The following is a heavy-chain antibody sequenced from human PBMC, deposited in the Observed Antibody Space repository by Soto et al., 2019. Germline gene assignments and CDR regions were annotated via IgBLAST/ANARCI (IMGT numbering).Heavy chain of an antibody. J-gene: IGHJ5*02. V-gene: IGHV4-59*12. CDR1: GGSSNSYS. D-gene: IGHD3-3*01. Sequence: PSETLSLTCTVSGGSSNSYSWSWIRQPPGKGLEWIGDIYYSGSTNYNPSLQNRVTISVGTSKNQHSVKLSSVNAGDTVIYYCARVKVLGVVISFDPWGQGTLVTVSS. CDR2: IYYSGST. CDR3: ARVKVLGVVISFDP.